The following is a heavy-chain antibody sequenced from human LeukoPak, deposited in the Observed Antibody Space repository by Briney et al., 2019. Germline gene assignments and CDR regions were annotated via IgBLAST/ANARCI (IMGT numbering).Heavy chain of an antibody. J-gene: IGHJ6*02. CDR2: ISWNSGSI. CDR1: GFTFDDYV. D-gene: IGHD1-26*01. CDR3: AKDVGARLQYYYYDMDV. Sequence: GRSLRLSCAASGFTFDDYVMHWVRQAPGKGLEWVSGISWNSGSIGYADSVKGRFTISRDNAKNSLYLQMNSLRAADTALYYCAKDVGARLQYYYYDMDVWGQGTTVTVSS. V-gene: IGHV3-9*01.